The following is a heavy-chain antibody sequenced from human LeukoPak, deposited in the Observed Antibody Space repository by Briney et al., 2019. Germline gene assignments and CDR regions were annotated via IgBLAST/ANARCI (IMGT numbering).Heavy chain of an antibody. V-gene: IGHV3-20*04. CDR2: INWNGGST. Sequence: PGGSLRLSCAASGFTFDDYGMSWVRQAPGKGLEWVSGINWNGGSTGYADSVKGRFTISRDNAKNSLYLQMNSLRAEDTAVYYCARSGFYDSSGYYRAFDIWGQGTMVTVSS. J-gene: IGHJ3*02. CDR3: ARSGFYDSSGYYRAFDI. CDR1: GFTFDDYG. D-gene: IGHD3-22*01.